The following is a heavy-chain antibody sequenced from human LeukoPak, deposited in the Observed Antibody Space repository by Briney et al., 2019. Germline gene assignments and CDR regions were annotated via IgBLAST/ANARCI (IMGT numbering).Heavy chain of an antibody. CDR1: GFSSSSHS. CDR2: IWYDGSNK. V-gene: IGHV3-33*01. CDR3: ARLSAYGDYFDY. Sequence: GESLKISCAASGFSSSSHSMHWVRQAPGKGLEWVAVIWYDGSNKYYEDSVKGRFTISRDNSKNTLYLQMNSLRAEDTAVYYCARLSAYGDYFDYWGQGTLVTVSS. J-gene: IGHJ4*02. D-gene: IGHD4-17*01.